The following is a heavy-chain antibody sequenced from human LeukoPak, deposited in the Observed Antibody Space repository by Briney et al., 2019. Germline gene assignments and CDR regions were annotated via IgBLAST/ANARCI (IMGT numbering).Heavy chain of an antibody. Sequence: SETLSLTCSVPGASTSGDYWSWIGQPPGRGLNWVGFIYTSGSTTYNPSLTSRVTISVDTSKNQISLKMSSVTAADTAVYYCARGNSDGVFFDYWGQGTLVTVSS. D-gene: IGHD5-12*01. CDR3: ARGNSDGVFFDY. CDR2: IYTSGST. J-gene: IGHJ4*02. V-gene: IGHV4-4*09. CDR1: GASTSGDY.